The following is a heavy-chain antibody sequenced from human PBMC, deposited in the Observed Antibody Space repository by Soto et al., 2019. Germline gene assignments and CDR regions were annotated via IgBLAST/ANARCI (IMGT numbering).Heavy chain of an antibody. V-gene: IGHV3-48*02. CDR2: ISISSSTI. CDR1: GFTFSSYS. D-gene: IGHD1-26*01. J-gene: IGHJ5*02. CDR3: ARGREGRGSYPGGWFGP. Sequence: EVQLVESGGGLVQPGGSLRLSCAASGFTFSSYSMNWVRQAPGKGLEWVSYISISSSTIYYADSVKGRFTISRDNAKNXXYLQMNTRGDEDTAVYYCARGREGRGSYPGGWFGPWGQGPLVTVSS.